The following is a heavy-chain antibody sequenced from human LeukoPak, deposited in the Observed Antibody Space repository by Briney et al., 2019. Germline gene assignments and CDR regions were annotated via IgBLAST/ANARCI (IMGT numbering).Heavy chain of an antibody. V-gene: IGHV4-34*01. CDR3: ARVAGGVVTAGAFDI. CDR2: INHSGST. CDR1: GGSFSGYY. D-gene: IGHD2-21*02. J-gene: IGHJ3*02. Sequence: MSSETLSLTCAVYGGSFSGYYWSWIRQPPGKGLEWIGEINHSGSTNYNPSLKSRVTISVDTSKNQFSLKLSSVTAADTAVYYCARVAGGVVTAGAFDIWGQGTMVTVSS.